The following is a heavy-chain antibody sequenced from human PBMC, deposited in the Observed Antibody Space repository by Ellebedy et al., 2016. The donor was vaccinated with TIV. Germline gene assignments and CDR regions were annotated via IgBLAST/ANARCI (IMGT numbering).Heavy chain of an antibody. J-gene: IGHJ4*02. V-gene: IGHV5-51*01. Sequence: GESLKISXKGSGYSFTSYWIGWVRQMPGKGLEWMGIIYPGDSDTRYSPSFQGQVTISADKSISTAYLQWSSLKASDTAMYYCARLEGLRFLEWFSYFDYWGQGTLVTVSS. CDR1: GYSFTSYW. D-gene: IGHD3-3*01. CDR3: ARLEGLRFLEWFSYFDY. CDR2: IYPGDSDT.